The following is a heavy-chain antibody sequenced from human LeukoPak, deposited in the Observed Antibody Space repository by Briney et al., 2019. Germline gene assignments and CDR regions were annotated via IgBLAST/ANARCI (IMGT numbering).Heavy chain of an antibody. V-gene: IGHV4-30-2*01. CDR1: GGSISSGGYY. CDR2: IYHSGST. J-gene: IGHJ4*02. D-gene: IGHD6-19*01. CDR3: AREYTLYRSGWFLDY. Sequence: PSETLSLTCTVSGGSISSGGYYWSWIRQPPGKGLEWIGYIYHSGSTYYNPSPKSRVTISVDRFKNQFSLKLSSVTAADTAMYYCAREYTLYRSGWFLDYWGQGTVVTVSS.